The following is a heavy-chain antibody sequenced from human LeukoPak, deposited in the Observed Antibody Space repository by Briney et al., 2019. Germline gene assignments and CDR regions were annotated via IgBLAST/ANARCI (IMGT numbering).Heavy chain of an antibody. V-gene: IGHV1-18*03. CDR2: ISAYNGNT. CDR3: ARARQVTMVVTADY. CDR1: GYTFTSYG. Sequence: GASVKVSCKASGYTFTSYGISWVRQAPGQGLEWMGWISAYNGNTNYAQKLQGRVTMTTDTSTSTAYMELRSLRSDDMAVYYCARARQVTMVVTADYWGQGTLVTVSS. J-gene: IGHJ4*02. D-gene: IGHD4-23*01.